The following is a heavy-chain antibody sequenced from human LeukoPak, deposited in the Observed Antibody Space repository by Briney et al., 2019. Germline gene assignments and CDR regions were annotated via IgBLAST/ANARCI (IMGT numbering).Heavy chain of an antibody. CDR2: IYYSGST. CDR1: GGSISISSYY. CDR3: ARHLEYYYDSSGYYQAPYFDY. D-gene: IGHD3-22*01. Sequence: PSETLSLTCTVSGGSISISSYYWGWIRQPPGKGLEWIGSIYYSGSTYYNPSLKSRVTISVDTSKNQFSLKLSSVTAADTAVYYCARHLEYYYDSSGYYQAPYFDYWGQGTLVTVSS. V-gene: IGHV4-39*01. J-gene: IGHJ4*02.